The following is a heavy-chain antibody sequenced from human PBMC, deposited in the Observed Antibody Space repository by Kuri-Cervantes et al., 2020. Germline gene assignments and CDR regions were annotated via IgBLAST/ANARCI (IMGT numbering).Heavy chain of an antibody. Sequence: ASVKVSCKASGYTFTNYFIHWVRQAPGQGLEWMGWISAYNGDTNYAQKLQGRVTMTTDTSTSTAYMELRSLRSDDTAVYYCAREVGYDFWSGYLSYYYYYMDVWGKGTTVTVSS. V-gene: IGHV1-18*04. CDR3: AREVGYDFWSGYLSYYYYYMDV. J-gene: IGHJ6*03. CDR2: ISAYNGDT. CDR1: GYTFTNYF. D-gene: IGHD3-3*01.